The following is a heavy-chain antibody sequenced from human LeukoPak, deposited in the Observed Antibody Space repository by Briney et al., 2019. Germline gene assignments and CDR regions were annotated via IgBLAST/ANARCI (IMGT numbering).Heavy chain of an antibody. CDR1: GGSISSYY. V-gene: IGHV4-59*01. CDR3: ARGAIAAAGNWFDP. CDR2: IYYSGST. Sequence: SETLPLTCTVSGGSISSYYWSWIRQPPGKGLEWIGYIYYSGSTNYNPSLKSRVTISVDTSKNQFSLKLSSVTAADTAVYYCARGAIAAAGNWFDPWGQGTLVTVSS. D-gene: IGHD6-13*01. J-gene: IGHJ5*02.